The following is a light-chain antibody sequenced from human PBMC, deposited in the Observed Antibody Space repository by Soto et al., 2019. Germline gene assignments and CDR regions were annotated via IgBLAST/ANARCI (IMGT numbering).Light chain of an antibody. CDR1: SSDIGRNY. CDR3: GTWDSSLTTYV. V-gene: IGLV1-51*02. J-gene: IGLJ1*01. CDR2: ENN. Sequence: QSALTQPPSVSAAPGQEVTISCSGSSSDIGRNYVSWYQHLPGTAPKLLIYENNKRPSGIPDRLSGSKSGSSATLGITGLQTGDEADYYCGTWDSSLTTYVFGPGTKVTXL.